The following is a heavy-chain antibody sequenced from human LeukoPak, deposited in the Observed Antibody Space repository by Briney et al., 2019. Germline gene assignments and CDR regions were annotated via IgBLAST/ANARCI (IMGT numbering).Heavy chain of an antibody. Sequence: VASVKVSCKGSGHTFSKYAMNWVRQAPGQGLEWMGWINTKTGDPTYGQGFTGRFVFSLETSVSTAYLQINSLKAEDTAVYYCARGGGGAVVPAQHYYYYMDVWGKGTTVTVSS. V-gene: IGHV7-4-1*02. CDR3: ARGGGGAVVPAQHYYYYMDV. CDR2: INTKTGDP. CDR1: GHTFSKYA. J-gene: IGHJ6*03. D-gene: IGHD2-2*01.